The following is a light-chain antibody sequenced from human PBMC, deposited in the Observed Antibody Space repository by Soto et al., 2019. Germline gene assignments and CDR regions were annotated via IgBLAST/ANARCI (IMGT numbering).Light chain of an antibody. J-gene: IGKJ4*01. CDR2: GAS. CDR1: QSVSSSY. CDR3: QQYGSSALT. V-gene: IGKV3-20*01. Sequence: EIVLTQSPGTLSLSPGERATLSCRASQSVSSSYLAWYQQKPGQAPRLLIYGASSRATGIPDRFSGSGSGTDFTLTISSLEPEDVAVYYGQQYGSSALTFGGGTKVEIK.